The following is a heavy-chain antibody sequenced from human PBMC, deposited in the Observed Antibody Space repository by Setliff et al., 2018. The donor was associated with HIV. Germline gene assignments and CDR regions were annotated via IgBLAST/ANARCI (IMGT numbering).Heavy chain of an antibody. Sequence: SCKASGGTLSSYAISWIRQPPGKGLEWIGEINHSGNTDYNPSLKSRVTISVDASKSQFSLSLSSVTAADTAVYYCASTRIKIWFFHYWGQGTPVTVSS. D-gene: IGHD5-18*01. CDR2: INHSGNT. V-gene: IGHV4-34*01. CDR1: GGTLSSYA. J-gene: IGHJ4*02. CDR3: ASTRIKIWFFHY.